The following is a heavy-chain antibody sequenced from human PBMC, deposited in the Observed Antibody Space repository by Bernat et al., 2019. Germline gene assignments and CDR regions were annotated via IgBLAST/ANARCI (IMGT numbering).Heavy chain of an antibody. Sequence: QVQLVESGGGVVQPGRSLRLSCAASGFTFSSYAMHWVRQAPGKGLEWVAVISYDGSNKYYADSVKGRFTISRDNSKNTLYLQMNSLRAEDTAVYYCARARVEKGIAVEVDYWGQGTLVTVSS. CDR1: GFTFSSYA. J-gene: IGHJ4*02. D-gene: IGHD6-19*01. CDR3: ARARVEKGIAVEVDY. CDR2: ISYDGSNK. V-gene: IGHV3-30-3*01.